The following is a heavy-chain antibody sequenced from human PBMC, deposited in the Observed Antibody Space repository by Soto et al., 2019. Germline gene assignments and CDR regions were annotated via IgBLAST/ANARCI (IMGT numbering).Heavy chain of an antibody. J-gene: IGHJ5*02. Sequence: QVQLVESGGGLVKPGGSLRLSCAASGFTFSDYYMSWIRQAPGKGLEWVSYISTSSSYTNYADSVKGRFTISRDNAKNSLYLQMNGLRAEDTAVYYCARYRSGWYLGEFDPWGQGTLVTVSS. D-gene: IGHD6-19*01. CDR1: GFTFSDYY. V-gene: IGHV3-11*05. CDR3: ARYRSGWYLGEFDP. CDR2: ISTSSSYT.